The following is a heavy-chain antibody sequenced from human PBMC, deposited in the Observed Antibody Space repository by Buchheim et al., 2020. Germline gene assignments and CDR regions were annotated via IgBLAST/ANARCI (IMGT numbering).Heavy chain of an antibody. CDR3: AKGTIAVADTELDY. CDR2: ISGSGGSP. D-gene: IGHD6-19*01. Sequence: EVQLLESGGGLVQPGGSLRLSCAASGFTFSSYAMSWVRQAPGKGLEWVSAISGSGGSPYYADSVKGRFTFSRDISTTTLYLQMNSLRAEDTAVYYCAKGTIAVADTELDYWGQGTL. V-gene: IGHV3-23*01. J-gene: IGHJ4*02. CDR1: GFTFSSYA.